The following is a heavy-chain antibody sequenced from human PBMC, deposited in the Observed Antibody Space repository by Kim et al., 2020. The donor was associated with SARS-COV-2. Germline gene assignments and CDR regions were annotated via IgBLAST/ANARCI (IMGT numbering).Heavy chain of an antibody. Sequence: GGSLRLSCAASGFSLINYWMHWVRQAPGKGLVWVSRINGDGSSTSYADSVKGCFTISRDSAKNTLYLQMNSLRVEDTALYYCVRRYYDSSGYYYFDNWGQGTPVTVSS. D-gene: IGHD3-22*01. CDR2: INGDGSST. V-gene: IGHV3-74*01. CDR1: GFSLINYW. CDR3: VRRYYDSSGYYYFDN. J-gene: IGHJ4*02.